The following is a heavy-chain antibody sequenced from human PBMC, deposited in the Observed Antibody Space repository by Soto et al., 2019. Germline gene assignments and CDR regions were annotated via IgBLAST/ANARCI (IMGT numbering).Heavy chain of an antibody. CDR2: ISYDGSNK. D-gene: IGHD4-17*01. J-gene: IGHJ4*02. Sequence: GGSQRLSCAASGFTFRSYARHWVRQAPGKGLEWVAVISYDGSNKYYADSVKGRFTISRDNSKNTLYLQMNSLRAEDTAVYYCARDYAAVTRGYFDYWGQGTLVTVSS. CDR1: GFTFRSYA. CDR3: ARDYAAVTRGYFDY. V-gene: IGHV3-30-3*01.